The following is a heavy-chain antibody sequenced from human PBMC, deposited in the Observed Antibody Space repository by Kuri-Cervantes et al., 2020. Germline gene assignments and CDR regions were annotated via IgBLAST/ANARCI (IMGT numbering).Heavy chain of an antibody. CDR1: GFTFSDYY. CDR3: ARHDWFES. CDR2: ISSSGSTI. Sequence: GESLKISCAAPGFTFSDYYMSWIRQAPGKGLEWVSYISSSGSTIYYADSVKGRFTISRDNSKNSLYLQMNSLRVEDTALYYCARHDWFESWGQGTRVTVTS. V-gene: IGHV3-11*01. J-gene: IGHJ5*01.